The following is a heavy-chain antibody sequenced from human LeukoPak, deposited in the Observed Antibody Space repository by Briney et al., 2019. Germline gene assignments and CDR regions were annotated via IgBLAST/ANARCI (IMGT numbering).Heavy chain of an antibody. CDR1: GFTFTSSA. J-gene: IGHJ5*02. D-gene: IGHD3-10*01. V-gene: IGHV1-58*02. Sequence: SVKVSCKASGFTFTSSAMQWVRQARGQRLEWIGWIVVGSGNTNYAQKLQGRVTMTTDTSTSTAYMELRSLRSDDTAVYYCARGQLLWFGELLVSWFDPWGQGTLVTVSS. CDR3: ARGQLLWFGELLVSWFDP. CDR2: IVVGSGNT.